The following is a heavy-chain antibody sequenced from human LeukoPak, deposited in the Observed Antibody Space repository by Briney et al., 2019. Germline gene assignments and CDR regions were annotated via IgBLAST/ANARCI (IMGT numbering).Heavy chain of an antibody. CDR2: IIPILGIA. V-gene: IGHV1-69*04. J-gene: IGHJ5*02. CDR1: GGTFSSYT. Sequence: ASVKVSCKASGGTFSSYTISWVRQAPGQGLEWMGRIIPILGIANYAQKFQGRVTITADKSTSTAYMELSSLRSEDTAVYYCAREVRAVVAATESSWFDPWGQGTLVTVPS. CDR3: AREVRAVVAATESSWFDP. D-gene: IGHD2-15*01.